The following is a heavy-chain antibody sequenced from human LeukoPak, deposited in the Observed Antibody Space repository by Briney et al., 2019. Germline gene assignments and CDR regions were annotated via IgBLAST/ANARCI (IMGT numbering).Heavy chain of an antibody. V-gene: IGHV3-30*18. CDR3: AKSYGDYSSDAFDI. CDR1: GFTFGSYG. Sequence: GGSLRLSRAASGFTFGSYGMHWVRQAPGKGLEWVAVISYDGSNKYYADSVKGRFTISRDNSKNTLYLQMNSLRAEDTAVYYCAKSYGDYSSDAFDIWGQGTMVTVSS. D-gene: IGHD4-17*01. CDR2: ISYDGSNK. J-gene: IGHJ3*02.